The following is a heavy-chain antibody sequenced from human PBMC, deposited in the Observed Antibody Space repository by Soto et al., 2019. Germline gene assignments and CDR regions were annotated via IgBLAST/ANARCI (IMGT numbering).Heavy chain of an antibody. CDR1: GGSLSGATYS. CDR3: SISREFDY. V-gene: IGHV4-30-2*01. Sequence: QVQLRESGSGLVKPLETLSLTCGVSGGSLSGATYSWNWIRQTPGKGLEWIGYIFPSGTTYYNPSLKSRVTISIDVSKNQFSLSLRSCTDADTAGYYCSISREFDYWSQGTLVSVSS. CDR2: IFPSGTT. J-gene: IGHJ4*02.